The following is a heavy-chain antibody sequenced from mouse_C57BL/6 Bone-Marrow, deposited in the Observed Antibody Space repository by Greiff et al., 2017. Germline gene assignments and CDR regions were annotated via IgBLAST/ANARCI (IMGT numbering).Heavy chain of an antibody. V-gene: IGHV5-15*01. J-gene: IGHJ4*01. CDR2: ISNLAYSL. Sequence: EVTLIASGGCLVQPGGSLQLSCAASGFPFSDYGMAWFRQAPRKGPEWVAFISNLAYSLYYADTVTGRFTISGENAKNTLYLEMSSLRSEDTAMYYCARWDCYAMDYWGQGTSVTVSA. CDR1: GFPFSDYG. CDR3: ARWDCYAMDY.